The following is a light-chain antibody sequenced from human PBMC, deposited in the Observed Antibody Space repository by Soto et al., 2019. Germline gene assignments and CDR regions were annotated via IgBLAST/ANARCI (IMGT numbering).Light chain of an antibody. J-gene: IGKJ2*01. CDR3: QHYGRSQFT. Sequence: DIVLTQSPGTLSLSPGERATLSCRASQNVPANFLAWYQRKPGQAPRLLIYGASNRAADIPARFNGTGSGTDFTLSLNTLEPEDFGMYFCQHYGRSQFTFGQGTKLDIK. V-gene: IGKV3-20*01. CDR2: GAS. CDR1: QNVPANF.